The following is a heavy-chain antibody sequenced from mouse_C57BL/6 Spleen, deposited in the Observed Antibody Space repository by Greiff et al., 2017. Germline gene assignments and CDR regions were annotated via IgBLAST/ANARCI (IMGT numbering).Heavy chain of an antibody. Sequence: EVKLQESGGGLVKPGGSLKLSCAASGFTFSDYGMHWVRQAPEKGLEWVAYISSGSSTIYYADTVKGRFTISRDNAKTTLFLQMTSLRSEDTAMYYCAKAYSYYAMDYWGQGTSVTVSS. CDR2: ISSGSSTI. CDR3: AKAYSYYAMDY. D-gene: IGHD2-10*01. J-gene: IGHJ4*01. V-gene: IGHV5-17*01. CDR1: GFTFSDYG.